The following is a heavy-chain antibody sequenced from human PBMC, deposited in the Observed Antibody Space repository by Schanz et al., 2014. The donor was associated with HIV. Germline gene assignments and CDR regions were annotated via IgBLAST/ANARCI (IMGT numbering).Heavy chain of an antibody. CDR2: ISYDGSNK. CDR1: GFTFSTYG. V-gene: IGHV3-30*03. Sequence: QVQLVESGGGVVQPGRSLRLSWAASGFTFSTYGMHWVRQAPGKGLEWGAFISYDGSNKYYADSVKGRFTISRDNSKNTLYLQMNSLRAEDTAVYYCARDRQWQDYWGQGTLVTVSS. J-gene: IGHJ4*02. D-gene: IGHD6-19*01. CDR3: ARDRQWQDY.